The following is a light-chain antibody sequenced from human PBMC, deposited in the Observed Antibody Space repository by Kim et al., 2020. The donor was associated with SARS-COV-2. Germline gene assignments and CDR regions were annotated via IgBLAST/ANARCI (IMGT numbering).Light chain of an antibody. Sequence: SPGERSTLAWRASQSVSSYLAWYQQKPGQAPRHLIYDASNRATGIPARFSGSGSGTDFTLTISSLEPEDFAVYYCQQRSNWPPLTFGGGTKVDIK. V-gene: IGKV3-11*01. CDR3: QQRSNWPPLT. J-gene: IGKJ4*01. CDR1: QSVSSY. CDR2: DAS.